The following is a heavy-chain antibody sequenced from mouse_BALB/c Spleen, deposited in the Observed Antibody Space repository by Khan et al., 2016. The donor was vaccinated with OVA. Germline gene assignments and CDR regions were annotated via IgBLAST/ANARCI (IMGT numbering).Heavy chain of an antibody. V-gene: IGHV3-2*02. CDR3: ARSVTITTVVATDFDY. D-gene: IGHD1-1*01. CDR2: ISYSGRT. J-gene: IGHJ2*01. CDR1: GYSITSDYA. Sequence: EVQLQESGPGLVKPSQSLSLTCTVTGYSITSDYAWNWIRQFPGNKLEWMGYISYSGRTSYNPSLKSRITITPDTSKNQFCLQFNSVTTENTATYYCARSVTITTVVATDFDYWGQGTTLTVAS.